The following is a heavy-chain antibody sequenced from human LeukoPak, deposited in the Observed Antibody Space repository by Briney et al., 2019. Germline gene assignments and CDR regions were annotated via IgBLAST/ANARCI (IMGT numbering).Heavy chain of an antibody. Sequence: GESLKISCKGSAYSFSSYWIAWVRQMPGKGLEWMGIIYPGDSDTRYSPSFQGQVTISADKSISTAYLQWSSLKASDTAMYYCARSWGIAAAGFDYWGQGTLVTVSS. CDR3: ARSWGIAAAGFDY. CDR2: IYPGDSDT. J-gene: IGHJ4*02. D-gene: IGHD6-13*01. V-gene: IGHV5-51*01. CDR1: AYSFSSYW.